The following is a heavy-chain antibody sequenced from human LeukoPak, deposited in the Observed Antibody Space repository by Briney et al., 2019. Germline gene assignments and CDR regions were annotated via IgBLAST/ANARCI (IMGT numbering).Heavy chain of an antibody. CDR3: ARGGQGDGYSADDAFDI. CDR1: GDSVSSNSAA. Sequence: SQTLSLTCAISGDSVSSNSAAWNWIRQSPSRGLEWLGRTSYRSKWYNDYAVSVKSRITINPDTSKNQFSLQLNSVTPEDTAVYYCARGGQGDGYSADDAFDIWGQGTLDTVSS. V-gene: IGHV6-1*01. CDR2: TSYRSKWYN. J-gene: IGHJ3*02. D-gene: IGHD5-24*01.